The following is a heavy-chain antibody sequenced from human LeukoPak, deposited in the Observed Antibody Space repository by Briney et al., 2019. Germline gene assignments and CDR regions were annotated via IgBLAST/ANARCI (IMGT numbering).Heavy chain of an antibody. CDR3: ARDDYGGYVSYLQH. CDR2: ISGYNGKT. CDR1: GYTFTNYG. D-gene: IGHD4-17*01. Sequence: VKVSCKASGYTFTNYGISWVRQAPGQGPEWMGWISGYNGKTNYAQKFQGRVTMTTDTSTSTAYMDLRSLRSDDTAVYYCARDDYGGYVSYLQHWGQGTLVIVSS. J-gene: IGHJ1*01. V-gene: IGHV1-18*01.